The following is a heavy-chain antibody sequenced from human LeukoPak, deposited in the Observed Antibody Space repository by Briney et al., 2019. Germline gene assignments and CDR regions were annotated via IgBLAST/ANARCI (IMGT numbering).Heavy chain of an antibody. Sequence: GGSLRLSCAASGFTFSSYAMSWVRQAPGKGLEWVSVISASGDDTYYADSVKGRFTISRDNSKNTLYLQINSLRADDTAVYYCAKRGSTVTXRHFDYWGQGTLVTVSS. CDR3: AKRGSTVTXRHFDY. CDR1: GFTFSSYA. V-gene: IGHV3-23*01. CDR2: ISASGDDT. J-gene: IGHJ4*02. D-gene: IGHD4-17*01.